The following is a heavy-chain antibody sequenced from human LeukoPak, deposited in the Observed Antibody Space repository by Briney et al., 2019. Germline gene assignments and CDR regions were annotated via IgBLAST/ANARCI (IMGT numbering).Heavy chain of an antibody. CDR3: AKRHRMAARLVYFDY. V-gene: IGHV3-23*01. CDR1: GFTFNNYA. D-gene: IGHD6-6*01. CDR2: ISGSGGST. Sequence: GSLRLSCAASGFTFNNYAMSWVRQAPGKGLEWVSAISGSGGSTYYADSVKGRFTISRDNSKNTLYLQMNSLGVEDTAVYYCAKRHRMAARLVYFDYWGQGTLVTVSS. J-gene: IGHJ4*02.